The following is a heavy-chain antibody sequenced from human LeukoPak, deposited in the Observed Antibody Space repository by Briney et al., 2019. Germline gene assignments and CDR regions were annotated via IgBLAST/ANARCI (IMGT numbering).Heavy chain of an antibody. CDR1: GDSVSGNSDD. V-gene: IGHV6-1*01. CDR2: TYYRSKWYN. D-gene: IGHD6-19*01. CDR3: ARGGSGWFFDY. Sequence: SQTLSLTCAISGDSVSGNSDDWTWIRQSPSRSLEWLGRTYYRSKWYNDYAVSVKSRIIINPDTSKNQFSLQLNSVTPEDTAVYYCARGGSGWFFDYWGQGTLVTVSS. J-gene: IGHJ4*02.